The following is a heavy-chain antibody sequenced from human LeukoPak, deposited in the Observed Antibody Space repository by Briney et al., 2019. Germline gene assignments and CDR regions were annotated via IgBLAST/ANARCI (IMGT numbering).Heavy chain of an antibody. J-gene: IGHJ3*02. CDR1: GYSFTSYW. V-gene: IGHV5-51*01. CDR2: IYPGDSDT. Sequence: GESLKISCKGSGYSFTSYWIGWVRQMPGKGLEWMGIIYPGDSDTRYSPSFQGQVTTSADKSISTAYLQWSSLKASDTAMYYCAKTLPQYYYGSGSYDAFDIWGQGTMVTVSS. CDR3: AKTLPQYYYGSGSYDAFDI. D-gene: IGHD3-10*01.